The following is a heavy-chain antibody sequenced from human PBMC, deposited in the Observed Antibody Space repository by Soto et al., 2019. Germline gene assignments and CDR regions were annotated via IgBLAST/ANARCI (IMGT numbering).Heavy chain of an antibody. CDR2: INTYNGDT. CDR1: GYTFSRCG. CDR3: VRDEYGGDSGDYTMDV. V-gene: IGHV1-18*01. Sequence: GASVKVSCKASGYTFSRCGISWVRQAPGQGLEWMGWINTYNGDTNFAQNLQGRVTLTTDTSTSTAYMELRSLRSDDTAVYYCVRDEYGGDSGDYTMDVWGQGTTVTVSS. D-gene: IGHD2-21*02. J-gene: IGHJ6*02.